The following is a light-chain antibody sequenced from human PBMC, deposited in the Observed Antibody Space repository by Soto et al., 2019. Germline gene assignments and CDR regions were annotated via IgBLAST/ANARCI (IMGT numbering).Light chain of an antibody. Sequence: LTPAPVCLSLSPGDRASLSGRASQSVSSSYLAWYQQKPGQAPRLLIYGASSRATGIPDRFSGSGSGTDFTLTISRLEPEDFAVYYCQQYGSSRTFGQGTKVDIK. V-gene: IGKV3-20*01. CDR3: QQYGSSRT. CDR2: GAS. CDR1: QSVSSSY. J-gene: IGKJ1*01.